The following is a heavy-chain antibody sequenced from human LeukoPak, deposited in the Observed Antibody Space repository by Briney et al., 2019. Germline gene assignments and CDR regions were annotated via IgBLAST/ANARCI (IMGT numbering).Heavy chain of an antibody. CDR3: ARTTFYYGSGSYYYFDY. V-gene: IGHV4-59*01. Sequence: SETLSLTCTVSGGPLTSYYWSWIRQPPGKGLEWIGYIFYSGSTNYNPSLKSRVTISVDTSKIQFSLQLSSVTAADTAVYYCARTTFYYGSGSYYYFDYWGQGTLVTVSS. CDR1: GGPLTSYY. J-gene: IGHJ4*02. D-gene: IGHD3-10*01. CDR2: IFYSGST.